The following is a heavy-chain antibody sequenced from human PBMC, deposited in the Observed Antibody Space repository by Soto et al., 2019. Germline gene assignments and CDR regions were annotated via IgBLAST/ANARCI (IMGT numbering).Heavy chain of an antibody. D-gene: IGHD3-22*01. CDR1: GGPYGKYS. V-gene: IGHV1-69*02. J-gene: IGHJ4*02. Sequence: QVQLVQSGTEVKKPGSSVTVSCKASGGPYGKYSISWVRQAPGQGLEWMGRIIPIFDITNYAQKFQGRVTFTAYKATXXVYMDLSSLRSDDTAVYYCARSLLGDYYDSDGLDNWGQGTLVTVSS. CDR2: IIPIFDIT. CDR3: ARSLLGDYYDSDGLDN.